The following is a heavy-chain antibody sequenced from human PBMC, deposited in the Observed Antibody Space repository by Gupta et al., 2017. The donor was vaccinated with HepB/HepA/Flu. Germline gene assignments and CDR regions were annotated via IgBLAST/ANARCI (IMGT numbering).Heavy chain of an antibody. Sequence: QVQLQESGPGLVKPSETLSLTCTVPGGSISHYYWSWIRQPPGKGLEWIGYIYYSGRTNYNLSLKSRVTISLDTSKIQFSLKVNSVTAADTAVYYCARELVGATGAFDIWGQGTMVTVSS. CDR2: IYYSGRT. D-gene: IGHD1-26*01. CDR1: GGSISHYY. CDR3: ARELVGATGAFDI. V-gene: IGHV4-59*01. J-gene: IGHJ3*02.